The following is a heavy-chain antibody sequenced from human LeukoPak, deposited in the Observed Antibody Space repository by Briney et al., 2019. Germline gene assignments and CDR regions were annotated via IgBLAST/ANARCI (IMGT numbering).Heavy chain of an antibody. D-gene: IGHD6-19*01. CDR2: ISGSGGTT. J-gene: IGHJ2*01. Sequence: TGGSLRLSCVASRFTFSSYFMSWVRQAPGKGLEWVSVISGSGGTTYYAVSVKGRFTISRDNSKNTLYLQMNSLRAEDTAVYYCAKDVPGGWWYFDLWGRGTLVTVSS. CDR3: AKDVPGGWWYFDL. CDR1: RFTFSSYF. V-gene: IGHV3-23*01.